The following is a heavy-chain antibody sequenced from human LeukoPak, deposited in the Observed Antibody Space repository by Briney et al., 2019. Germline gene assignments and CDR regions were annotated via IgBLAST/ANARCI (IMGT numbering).Heavy chain of an antibody. V-gene: IGHV3-23*01. CDR2: ISGSGGNT. Sequence: GGSLRLSCAASGFTVSSNYMSWVRQAPGKGLEWVSSISGSGGNTYYADSVKGRFTISRDYSKTTLYLQMNSLRTEETAVYYCAKGPAMVRGTFDPWGQGTLVTVSS. J-gene: IGHJ5*02. CDR1: GFTVSSNY. D-gene: IGHD3-10*01. CDR3: AKGPAMVRGTFDP.